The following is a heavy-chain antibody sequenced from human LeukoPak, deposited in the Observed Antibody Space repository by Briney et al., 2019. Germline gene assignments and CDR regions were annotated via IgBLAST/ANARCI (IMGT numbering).Heavy chain of an antibody. CDR2: IYYSGST. J-gene: IGHJ5*02. Sequence: SETLSLTCTVSGGSISSYYWSWIRQPPGKGLEWIGYIYYSGSTNYNPSLKSRVTISVDTSKNQFSLKLSSVTAADTAVYYCARRGVRYFDWLPPARGNWFDPWGQGTLVTVSS. V-gene: IGHV4-59*12. CDR1: GGSISSYY. CDR3: ARRGVRYFDWLPPARGNWFDP. D-gene: IGHD3-9*01.